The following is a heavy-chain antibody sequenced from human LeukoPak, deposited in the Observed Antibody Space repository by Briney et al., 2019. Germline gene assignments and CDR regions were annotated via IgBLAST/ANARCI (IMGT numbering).Heavy chain of an antibody. J-gene: IGHJ4*02. Sequence: GGSLRLSCAASGFTFRNYVIHWVRQAPGKGLEWVAVTSSDLNVKLYADSVKGPFTISRDNSRSTLYLQMNSLRPEDTAIYYCAREGYYGSGSPPSLYFDYWGQGTLVTVSS. CDR3: AREGYYGSGSPPSLYFDY. CDR1: GFTFRNYV. V-gene: IGHV3-30-3*01. D-gene: IGHD3-10*01. CDR2: TSSDLNVK.